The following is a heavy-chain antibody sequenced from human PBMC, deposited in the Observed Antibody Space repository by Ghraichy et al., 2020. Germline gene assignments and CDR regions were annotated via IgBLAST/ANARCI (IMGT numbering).Heavy chain of an antibody. J-gene: IGHJ6*02. Sequence: ASVKVSCKASGYTFTSYGISWVRQAPGQGLEWMGWISAYNGNTNYAQKLQGRVTMTTDTSTSTAYMELRSLRSDDTAVYYCARDPDYYGSGSYYHYYYYGMDGWGQGTTVTVSS. D-gene: IGHD3-10*01. CDR1: GYTFTSYG. CDR3: ARDPDYYGSGSYYHYYYYGMDG. V-gene: IGHV1-18*04. CDR2: ISAYNGNT.